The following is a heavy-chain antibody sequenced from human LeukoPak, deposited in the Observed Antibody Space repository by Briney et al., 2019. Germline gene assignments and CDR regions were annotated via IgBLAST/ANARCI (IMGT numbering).Heavy chain of an antibody. D-gene: IGHD3-22*01. CDR1: GITLSNYG. Sequence: GGSLRLSCAVSGITLSNYGMSWVRQAPGKGLEWVAGISDSGGRTNYADSVKGRFTISRDNPKNTIYLQMNSLRAEDTAVYFCAKRGVVIRVILVGFHKEAYYFDSWGQGALVTVSS. J-gene: IGHJ4*02. V-gene: IGHV3-23*01. CDR3: AKRGVVIRVILVGFHKEAYYFDS. CDR2: ISDSGGRT.